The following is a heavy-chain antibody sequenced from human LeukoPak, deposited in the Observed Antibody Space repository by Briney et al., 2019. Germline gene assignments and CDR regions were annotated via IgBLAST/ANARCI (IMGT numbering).Heavy chain of an antibody. CDR3: ASSPSDYYGSGSSDFDY. Sequence: SEALSLTCTVSGGSISSYYWGWIRQPPGKGLEWIGSIYYSGSTYYNPSLKSRVTISVDTSKNQFSLKLSSVTAADTAVYCCASSPSDYYGSGSSDFDYWGQGTLVTVSS. D-gene: IGHD3-10*01. CDR1: GGSISSYY. V-gene: IGHV4-39*07. J-gene: IGHJ4*02. CDR2: IYYSGST.